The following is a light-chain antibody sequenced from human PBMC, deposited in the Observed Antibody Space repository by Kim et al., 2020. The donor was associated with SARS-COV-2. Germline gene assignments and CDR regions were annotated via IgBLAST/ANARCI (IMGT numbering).Light chain of an antibody. CDR2: QDF. Sequence: SYELTQPPSISVSPGQTVTLTCSGDKLGEKYSCWYQQKSGQSPILIIYQDFKRPSGIPERFSGSNFGNTATLTISGTQTVDEADYYCQAWDSGTVVFGGGPQLTVL. CDR1: KLGEKY. V-gene: IGLV3-1*01. J-gene: IGLJ2*01. CDR3: QAWDSGTVV.